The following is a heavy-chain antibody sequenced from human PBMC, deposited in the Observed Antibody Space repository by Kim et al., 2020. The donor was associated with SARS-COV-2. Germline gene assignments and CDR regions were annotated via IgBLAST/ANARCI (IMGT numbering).Heavy chain of an antibody. J-gene: IGHJ6*02. CDR1: GFTFSSYG. CDR3: TKAISSGCLVPCYYYYAMDV. D-gene: IGHD6-19*01. V-gene: IGHV3-23*01. Sequence: GGSLRLSCAASGFTFSSYGLNWVRQAPGKGLEWVSSIIGSGANTFYGDSVKGRFTISRDNSKNTLYLQMNSLRAEDTAVYYCTKAISSGCLVPCYYYYAMDVWGQGTTVTVSS. CDR2: IIGSGANT.